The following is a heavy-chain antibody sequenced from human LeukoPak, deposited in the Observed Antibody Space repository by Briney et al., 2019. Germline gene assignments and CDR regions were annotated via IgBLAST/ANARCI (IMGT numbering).Heavy chain of an antibody. CDR3: ATDRGYSGLFDY. Sequence: GASVKVSCKASGGTFSSYAISWVRQAPGQGLEWMGGFDPEDGETIYAQKFQGRVTMTEDTSTDTAYMELSSLRSEDTAVYYCATDRGYSGLFDYWGQGTLVTVSS. D-gene: IGHD5-12*01. V-gene: IGHV1-24*01. CDR2: FDPEDGET. CDR1: GGTFSSYA. J-gene: IGHJ4*02.